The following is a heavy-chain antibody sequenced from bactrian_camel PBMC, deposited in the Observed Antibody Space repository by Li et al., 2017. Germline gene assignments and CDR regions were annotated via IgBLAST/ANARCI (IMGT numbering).Heavy chain of an antibody. Sequence: DVQLVESGGGSVQAGGSLRLSCTSSQYAISTYSMGWFRQAPGQEREGVAAIASDGVTVYADSVKGRFIISKDFVKNILYLQMNSLKPEDTAMYYCASGFWLTWELIAGTANAEYWGQGTQVTVS. CDR1: QYAISTYS. CDR3: ASGFWLTWELIAGTANAEY. V-gene: IGHV3S67*01. CDR2: IASDGVT. J-gene: IGHJ4*01. D-gene: IGHD6*01.